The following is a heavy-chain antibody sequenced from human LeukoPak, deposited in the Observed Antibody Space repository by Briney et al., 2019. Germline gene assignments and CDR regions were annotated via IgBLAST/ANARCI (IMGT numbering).Heavy chain of an antibody. Sequence: ASVKVSCKASGGTFSSYAISWVRQATGQGLEWMGWMNPNSGNTGYAQKFQGRVTMTRNTSISTAYMELSSLRSEDTAVYYCASRGITVDVWGQGTTVTVSS. J-gene: IGHJ6*02. D-gene: IGHD3-16*01. CDR3: ASRGITVDV. CDR2: MNPNSGNT. V-gene: IGHV1-8*02. CDR1: GGTFSSYA.